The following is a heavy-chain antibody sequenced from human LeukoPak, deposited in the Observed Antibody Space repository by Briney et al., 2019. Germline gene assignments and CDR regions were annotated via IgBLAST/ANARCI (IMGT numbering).Heavy chain of an antibody. CDR3: ARWAEIVGATATFDY. CDR2: INAGNGNT. V-gene: IGHV1-3*01. CDR1: GYTFTSYA. D-gene: IGHD1-26*01. Sequence: ASVKVSCKASGYTFTSYAMHWVRQAPGQRLEWMGWINAGNGNTKYSQKFQGRVTITRDTSASTAYMELSSLRSEDTAVYYCARWAEIVGATATFDYWGQGTLVTVSS. J-gene: IGHJ4*02.